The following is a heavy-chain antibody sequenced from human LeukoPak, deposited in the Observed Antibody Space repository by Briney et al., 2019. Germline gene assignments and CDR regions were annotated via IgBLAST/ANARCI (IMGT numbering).Heavy chain of an antibody. V-gene: IGHV3-15*07. CDR2: IKNEHYGGTA. D-gene: IGHD3-22*01. Sequence: PGGSLRLSCVGSGFSFISVWLNWVRQTPGKGLEWVGRIKNEHYGGTADYNEAIKGRFTISRDDSKNTLYLQMNSLRTEDTAVYYCAKAKGYESSGYVYWGQGTLVTVSS. CDR3: AKAKGYESSGYVY. J-gene: IGHJ4*02. CDR1: GFSFISVW.